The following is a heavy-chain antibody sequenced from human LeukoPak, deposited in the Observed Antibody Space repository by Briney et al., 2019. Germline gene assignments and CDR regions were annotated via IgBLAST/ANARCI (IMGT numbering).Heavy chain of an antibody. CDR3: ARDRGNDFWSGYSGGHDAFDI. Sequence: PSETLSLTCTVSGGSISSYYWSWIRQPPGKGLEWIGRIYTSGSTNYNPSLKSRVTMSVDTSKNQFSLKLSSVTAADTAVYYCARDRGNDFWSGYSGGHDAFDIWGQGTMVTVSS. CDR1: GGSISSYY. D-gene: IGHD3-3*01. CDR2: IYTSGST. J-gene: IGHJ3*02. V-gene: IGHV4-4*07.